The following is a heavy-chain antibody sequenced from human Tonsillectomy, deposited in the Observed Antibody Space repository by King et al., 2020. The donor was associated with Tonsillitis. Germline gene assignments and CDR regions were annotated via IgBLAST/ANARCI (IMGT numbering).Heavy chain of an antibody. CDR2: ISGRGGST. CDR1: GFTFSNYD. J-gene: IGHJ4*02. Sequence: QLVQSGGALVQPGGSLRLSCAASGFTFSNYDMTWVRQAPGKGLEWVSAISGRGGSTYYADSVKGRFTISRDNSKNTLYLQMNSLRAEDTAVYYCAKVRAYGVYDSDPDLDYWGQGTRVPAPS. D-gene: IGHD5/OR15-5a*01. CDR3: AKVRAYGVYDSDPDLDY. V-gene: IGHV3-23*04.